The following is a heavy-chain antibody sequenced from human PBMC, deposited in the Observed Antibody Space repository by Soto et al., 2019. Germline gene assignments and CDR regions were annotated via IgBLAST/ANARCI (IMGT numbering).Heavy chain of an antibody. Sequence: QLRLQESGSGLVKPSQTLSLTCAVSGGSISSGGYSWRWIRQAPGKGLEWIGDIDHRGSTFYNPSLKSRVTISVDRSKNHFSLNLSSVTAADTAVYYCARESGAGATNWFDPWGQGTLVTVSS. CDR2: IDHRGST. CDR3: ARESGAGATNWFDP. V-gene: IGHV4-30-2*01. D-gene: IGHD1-1*01. J-gene: IGHJ5*02. CDR1: GGSISSGGYS.